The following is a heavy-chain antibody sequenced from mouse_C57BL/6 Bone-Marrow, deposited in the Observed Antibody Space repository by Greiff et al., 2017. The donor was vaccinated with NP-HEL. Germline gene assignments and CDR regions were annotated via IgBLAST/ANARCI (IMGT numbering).Heavy chain of an antibody. CDR3: ARHGDSSGYSFAY. Sequence: EVKLVESGGGLVQPGGSLKLSCAASGFTFSDYGMAWVRQAPRKGPEWVAFISNLAYSIYYADTVTGRFTIAIENAKNTLYLEMSRLRSEDTAMYYCARHGDSSGYSFAYWGQGTLVTVSA. J-gene: IGHJ3*01. D-gene: IGHD3-2*02. CDR2: ISNLAYSI. V-gene: IGHV5-15*01. CDR1: GFTFSDYG.